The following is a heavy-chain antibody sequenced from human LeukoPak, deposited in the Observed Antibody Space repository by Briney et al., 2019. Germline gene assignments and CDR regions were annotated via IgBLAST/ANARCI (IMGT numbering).Heavy chain of an antibody. CDR1: GFTFSGFW. Sequence: GGSLRLSCAASGFTFSGFWMHWVRQAPGKGLEWVAVISYDGSNKYYADSVKGRFTISRDNSKNTLYLQMNSLRAEDTAVYYCAKDLGSSGYYLWGQGTLVTVSS. J-gene: IGHJ4*02. V-gene: IGHV3-30*18. D-gene: IGHD3-22*01. CDR2: ISYDGSNK. CDR3: AKDLGSSGYYL.